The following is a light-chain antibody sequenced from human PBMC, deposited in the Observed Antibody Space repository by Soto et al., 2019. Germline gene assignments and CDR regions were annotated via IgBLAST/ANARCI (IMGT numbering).Light chain of an antibody. V-gene: IGLV3-21*04. CDR1: NIGSKS. J-gene: IGLJ2*01. Sequence: SYELTQPPSVSVAPGKTARITCGGNNIGSKSVHWYQQKPGQAPVLVIYYDSDRPSGIPERFSGSNSGNTATLTISRLEAEDEADYYCQVWDSSSDGVVFGGGTKVTVL. CDR2: YDS. CDR3: QVWDSSSDGVV.